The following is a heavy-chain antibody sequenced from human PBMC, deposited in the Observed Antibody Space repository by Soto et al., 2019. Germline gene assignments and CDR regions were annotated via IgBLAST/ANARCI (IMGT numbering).Heavy chain of an antibody. D-gene: IGHD3-16*02. V-gene: IGHV1-18*01. CDR3: ARDPYDYVWGSYRSFNWFDP. Sequence: QVQLVQSGAEVKKPGASVKVSCKASGYTFTSYGISWVRQAPGQGLEWMGWISAYNGNTNYAQKLQGRVTMTTDTYTSTAYMELRSLRSDDTAVYYCARDPYDYVWGSYRSFNWFDPWGQGTLVTVSS. J-gene: IGHJ5*02. CDR2: ISAYNGNT. CDR1: GYTFTSYG.